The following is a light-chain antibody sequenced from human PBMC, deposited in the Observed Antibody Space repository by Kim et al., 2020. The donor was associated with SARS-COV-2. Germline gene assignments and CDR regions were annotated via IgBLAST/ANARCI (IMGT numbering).Light chain of an antibody. J-gene: IGLJ2*01. CDR3: CSYAGSNDLV. CDR1: SSDVGGYNY. V-gene: IGLV2-11*03. CDR2: DVS. Sequence: QSHNDSWTGTSSDVGGYNYGTWYQQHPGKAPRVSIYDVSKRPSGIPDRFSGSKSGNTASLTISGLQTEDEGDYHCCSYAGSNDLVFGGGTK.